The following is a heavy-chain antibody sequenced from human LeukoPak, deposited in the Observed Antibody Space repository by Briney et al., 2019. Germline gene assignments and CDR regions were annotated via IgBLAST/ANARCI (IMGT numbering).Heavy chain of an antibody. J-gene: IGHJ6*02. CDR1: GYSFTSYW. CDR3: ARLEEEYGLDV. Sequence: GESLKISCKGSGYSFTSYWIGWVRQMPGKGLEWMGIIQPGDSDTRYSPSFEGQVTISVDKSISTANLQWSSLKASDTAVYYCARLEEEYGLDVWGQGTTVTVSS. CDR2: IQPGDSDT. V-gene: IGHV5-51*01.